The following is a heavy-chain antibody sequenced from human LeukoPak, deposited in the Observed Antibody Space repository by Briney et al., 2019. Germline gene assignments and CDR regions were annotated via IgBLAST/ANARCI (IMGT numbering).Heavy chain of an antibody. V-gene: IGHV3-74*01. CDR3: VRALTGTEDF. D-gene: IGHD1-7*01. Sequence: GGSLRLSCAASGFTFSSYWLHWVRQAPGKGLVWVSHINADGSMTNYVDSVKGRFTISRDNAKKTLYLQMNSLRVEDTAVYYCVRALTGTEDFWGQGTLVTVSS. J-gene: IGHJ4*02. CDR2: INADGSMT. CDR1: GFTFSSYW.